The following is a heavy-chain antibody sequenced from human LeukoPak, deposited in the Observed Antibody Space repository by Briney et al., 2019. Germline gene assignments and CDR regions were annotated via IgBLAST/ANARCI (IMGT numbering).Heavy chain of an antibody. V-gene: IGHV3-23*01. J-gene: IGHJ3*02. CDR1: GVTVSANY. D-gene: IGHD2-15*01. CDR3: AKDRRVAPDAFDI. Sequence: PVGTLRLSCAVSGVTVSANYLSWVRQAPAEGLGRVSAISGSDGSTYYTDSARGRFTISRDNSKNTLYLQMNSLRAEDTAVYYCAKDRRVAPDAFDIWGQGTMVIVSS. CDR2: ISGSDGST.